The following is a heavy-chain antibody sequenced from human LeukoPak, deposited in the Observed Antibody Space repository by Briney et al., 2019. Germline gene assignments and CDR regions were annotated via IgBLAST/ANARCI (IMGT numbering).Heavy chain of an antibody. CDR2: VYYSGST. J-gene: IGHJ6*03. V-gene: IGHV4-39*01. CDR3: ARHNNGRNYYYMDV. D-gene: IGHD1/OR15-1a*01. Sequence: SETLSLTCTVSGVSISSSSYYWGWIRQPPGKGLEWIGSVYYSGSTYYNPSLKSRVTISVDTSKNQFSLKLSSVTAADTAVYYCARHNNGRNYYYMDVWGKGTTVTVSS. CDR1: GVSISSSSYY.